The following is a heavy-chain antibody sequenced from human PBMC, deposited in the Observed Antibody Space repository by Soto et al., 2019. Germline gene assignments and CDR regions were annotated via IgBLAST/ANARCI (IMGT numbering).Heavy chain of an antibody. CDR3: ARGRANYVWGSYRHYHFDY. J-gene: IGHJ4*02. V-gene: IGHV4-34*01. CDR2: INHSGST. CDR1: GGSFSGYY. Sequence: SETLSLTCAVYGGSFSGYYWSWIRQPPGKGLEWIGEINHSGSTNYNPSLKSRVTISVDTSKNQFSLKLSSVTAADTAVYYCARGRANYVWGSYRHYHFDYWGQGSLVTVSS. D-gene: IGHD3-16*02.